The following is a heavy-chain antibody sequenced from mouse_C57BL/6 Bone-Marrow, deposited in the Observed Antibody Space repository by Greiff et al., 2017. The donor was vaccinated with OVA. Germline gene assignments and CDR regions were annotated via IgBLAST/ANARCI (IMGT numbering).Heavy chain of an antibody. CDR1: GFNITDDY. Sequence: VQLQQSGAELVRPGASVKLSCTASGFNITDDYMHWVKQRPEQGLEWIGWIDPENGDTEYASKFQGKATITADTSSNTAYLQLSSLTSADTAVYYVATPLDYYSNRFAYWGQGTLVTVSA. CDR3: ATPLDYYSNRFAY. D-gene: IGHD2-5*01. V-gene: IGHV14-4*01. J-gene: IGHJ3*01. CDR2: IDPENGDT.